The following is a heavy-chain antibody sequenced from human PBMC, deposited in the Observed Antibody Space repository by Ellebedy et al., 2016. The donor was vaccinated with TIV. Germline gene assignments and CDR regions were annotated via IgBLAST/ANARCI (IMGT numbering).Heavy chain of an antibody. V-gene: IGHV3-23*01. CDR3: AKGSSSGFNYDRVGYQY. Sequence: GGSLRLSCAGSGFTFGSFAMHWVRQAPGKGLEWLSVISGGGDNTYSADSVRGRFAITRGNSKNTLFLQMNRLRVDDTAVYYCAKGSSSGFNYDRVGYQYWGQGTLVAVSS. J-gene: IGHJ4*02. CDR2: ISGGGDNT. CDR1: GFTFGSFA. D-gene: IGHD3-22*01.